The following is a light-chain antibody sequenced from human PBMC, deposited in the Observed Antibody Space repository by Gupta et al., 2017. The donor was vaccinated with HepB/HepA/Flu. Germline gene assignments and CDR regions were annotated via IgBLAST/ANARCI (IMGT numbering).Light chain of an antibody. J-gene: IGKJ1*01. CDR3: THGLPTGT. CDR2: LGS. CDR1: QSRLHRNVYYY. Sequence: DIVMTQSPLSLSVTPGEPASISCRSSQSRLHRNVYYYLNWYLHKPGQSPQLLIYLGSNRASGDPDRFRDSGSDTDFTLKSRWVEAEDVGVYYCTHGLPTGTFGKGTKVEIK. V-gene: IGKV2-28*01.